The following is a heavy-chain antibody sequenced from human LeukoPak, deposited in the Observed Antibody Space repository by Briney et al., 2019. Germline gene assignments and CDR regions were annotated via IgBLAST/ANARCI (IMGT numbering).Heavy chain of an antibody. D-gene: IGHD6-19*01. Sequence: PGGSLRLSCAASGFTFSSYAMGWVRQAPGKGPEWVSAISGSGGGAYYADSVKGRFTISRDSSKNTVYLQMSSLRAADTAIYYCAKDRSSAWNCFDSWGQGTLVTVSS. J-gene: IGHJ4*02. CDR3: AKDRSSAWNCFDS. CDR2: ISGSGGGA. V-gene: IGHV3-23*01. CDR1: GFTFSSYA.